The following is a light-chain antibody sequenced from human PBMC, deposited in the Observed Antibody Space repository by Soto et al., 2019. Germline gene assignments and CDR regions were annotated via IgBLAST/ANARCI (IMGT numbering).Light chain of an antibody. CDR1: SSDIDGYNY. V-gene: IGLV2-14*01. CDR2: DVS. CDR3: SSYTSSSTI. J-gene: IGLJ1*01. Sequence: QSALTQPASVSGSPGQSITISCTGTSSDIDGYNYVSWYQQHPGKAPKLMIYDVSNRPSGVSNRFSGSKSGNTASLTISGLQAEDEADCYCSSYTSSSTIFGTGTKLTVL.